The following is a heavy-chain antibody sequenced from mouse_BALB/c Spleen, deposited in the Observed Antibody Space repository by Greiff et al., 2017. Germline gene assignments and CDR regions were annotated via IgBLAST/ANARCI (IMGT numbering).Heavy chain of an antibody. J-gene: IGHJ1*01. CDR1: GFTFSDFY. CDR2: SRNKANDYTT. D-gene: IGHD2-4*01. CDR3: AREVYYDYYFDV. Sequence: EVQVVESGGGLVQPGGSLRLSCATSGFTFSDFYMEWVRQPPGKRLEWIAASRNKANDYTTEYSASVKGRFIVSRDTSQSILYLQMNALRAEDTAIYYCAREVYYDYYFDVWGAGTTVTVSS. V-gene: IGHV7-1*02.